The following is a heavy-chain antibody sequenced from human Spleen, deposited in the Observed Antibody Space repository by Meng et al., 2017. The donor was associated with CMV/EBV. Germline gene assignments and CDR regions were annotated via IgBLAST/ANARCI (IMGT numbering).Heavy chain of an antibody. V-gene: IGHV4-39*07. CDR3: ARDESYYGVDV. J-gene: IGHJ6*02. Sequence: SETLSLTCTVSGGSISSNDYSWDWIRQPPGKGLEWIGTFHHSGSTYYNASLKTRVTISIDTSKNQFSLRLHSVTSADTAVYYCARDESYYGVDVWGQRATVTVSS. CDR1: GGSISSNDYS. CDR2: FHHSGST.